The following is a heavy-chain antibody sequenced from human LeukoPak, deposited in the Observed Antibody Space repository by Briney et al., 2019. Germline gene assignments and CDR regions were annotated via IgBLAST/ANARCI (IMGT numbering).Heavy chain of an antibody. CDR2: IYDSGST. V-gene: IGHV4-59*08. J-gene: IGHJ4*02. CDR3: ARTTVTVSHFDY. CDR1: GGAISTYY. Sequence: SETLSLTCIVSGGAISTYYWSWIRQPPGKGLEWIGYIYDSGSTNHNPSLKSRVTISVDTSKNQFSLKLSSVTAADTAVYYCARTTVTVSHFDYWGQGTLVTVSS. D-gene: IGHD4-17*01.